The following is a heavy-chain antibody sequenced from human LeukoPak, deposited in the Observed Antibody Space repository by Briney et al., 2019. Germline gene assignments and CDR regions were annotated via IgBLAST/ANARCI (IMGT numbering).Heavy chain of an antibody. CDR2: IYSTINGGTT. CDR3: ITVRFMQAGDFDY. Sequence: NPGGSLRLSCAASGFTFSNARMNWVRQDPGKGLEWVGLIYSTINGGTTDYAAPVKGRFTISRDDSKNTVYLQMSSLITEDTAVYYCITVRFMQAGDFDYWGQGTLVAVSS. V-gene: IGHV3-15*01. D-gene: IGHD3-16*01. CDR1: GFTFSNAR. J-gene: IGHJ4*02.